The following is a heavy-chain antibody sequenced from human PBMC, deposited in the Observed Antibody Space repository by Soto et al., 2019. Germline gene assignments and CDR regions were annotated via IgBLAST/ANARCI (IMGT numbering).Heavy chain of an antibody. CDR1: GGTFSSYA. J-gene: IGHJ6*02. D-gene: IGHD5-12*01. CDR3: ARKGYIGNFAMDV. V-gene: IGHV1-18*01. Sequence: ASVKVSCKASGGTFSSYAISWVRQAPGQGLEWMGWISGHNGKADYAENFQGRVIMTTDTSTATASMDLRGLRSDDTAVYYCARKGYIGNFAMDVWGQGTTVTVSS. CDR2: ISGHNGKA.